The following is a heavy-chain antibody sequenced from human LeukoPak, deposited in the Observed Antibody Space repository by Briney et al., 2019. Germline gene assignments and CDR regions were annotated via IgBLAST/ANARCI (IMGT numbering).Heavy chain of an antibody. V-gene: IGHV1-58*02. J-gene: IGHJ4*02. CDR3: AADLSNPRMGASYLDS. CDR2: IIVGSGAT. Sequence: ASVKVSCKASGFTSTNFAMQWVRQARGQRLEWIGWIIVGSGATKCAQDFQERVTITRDLSTSTLYMELRSLTSEDTAVYYCAADLSNPRMGASYLDSWGQGTLVTVSS. CDR1: GFTSTNFA. D-gene: IGHD3-16*01.